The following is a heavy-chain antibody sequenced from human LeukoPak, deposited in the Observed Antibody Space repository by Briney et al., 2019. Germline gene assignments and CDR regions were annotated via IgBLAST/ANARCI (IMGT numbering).Heavy chain of an antibody. CDR3: ARIRITTLRGVDVHYYMDV. CDR1: GGSISGGRYC. V-gene: IGHV4-61*02. Sequence: PSESLSLACTVSGGSISGGRYCGGWVRQPAGKGLEWVGRIYTSGSTNFHPSLNGRVTISVHTSKNQFSLNLSSVTAADTAVYYCARIRITTLRGVDVHYYMDVWGKGTTVTISS. J-gene: IGHJ6*03. D-gene: IGHD3-10*01. CDR2: IYTSGST.